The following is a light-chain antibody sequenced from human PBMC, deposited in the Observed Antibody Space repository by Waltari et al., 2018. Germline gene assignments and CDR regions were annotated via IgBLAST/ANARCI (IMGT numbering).Light chain of an antibody. CDR1: QGIRSD. J-gene: IGKJ2*01. V-gene: IGKV1-6*01. CDR2: DAS. CDR3: LQDYTYPYT. Sequence: AIHITQSPPSLSASVRDSVTNTRRPSQGIRSDLDWYQQKPGKAPKLLIYDASSLQSEVPSRFSGSGSGTDFTLTISSLQPEDFATYYCLQDYTYPYTFGQGPSWRSN.